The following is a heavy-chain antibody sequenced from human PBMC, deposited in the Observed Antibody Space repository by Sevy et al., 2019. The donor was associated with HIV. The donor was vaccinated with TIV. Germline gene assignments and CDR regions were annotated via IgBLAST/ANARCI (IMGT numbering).Heavy chain of an antibody. D-gene: IGHD1-26*01. CDR1: GFTFSSYA. V-gene: IGHV3-23*01. CDR3: AKDGGSYFSTAAFDI. Sequence: RGSLRLSCAASGFTFSSYAMSWVRQAPGKGLEWVSAISGSGGSTYYADSVKGRFTISRDNSKNTLYLQMNSLRAEDTAVYYCAKDGGSYFSTAAFDIWGQGTMVTVSS. CDR2: ISGSGGST. J-gene: IGHJ3*02.